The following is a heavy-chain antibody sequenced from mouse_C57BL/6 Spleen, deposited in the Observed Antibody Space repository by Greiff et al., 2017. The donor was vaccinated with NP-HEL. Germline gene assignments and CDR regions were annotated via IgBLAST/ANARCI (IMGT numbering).Heavy chain of an antibody. CDR2: INPNNGGT. CDR3: AISLLTGDAMDY. D-gene: IGHD4-1*01. CDR1: GYTFTDYY. Sequence: EVQLHQSGPELVKPGASVKISCKASGYTFTDYYMNWVKQSHGKSLEWIGDINPNNGGTSYNQKFKGKATLTVDKSSSTAYMELRSLTSVDSSVYYCAISLLTGDAMDYWGQGTSVTVSS. V-gene: IGHV1-26*01. J-gene: IGHJ4*01.